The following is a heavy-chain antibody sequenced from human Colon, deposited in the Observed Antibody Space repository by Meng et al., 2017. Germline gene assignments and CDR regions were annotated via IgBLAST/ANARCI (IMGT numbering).Heavy chain of an antibody. CDR1: GFDFSNSN. V-gene: IGHV3-21*02. D-gene: IGHD5-18*01. J-gene: IGHJ4*02. CDR3: AGHGGYSY. CDR2: ISTSSTYM. Sequence: EVQLVESGVGLVEPGGSLRISCAAFGFDFSNSNMHWVRQAPGRGLEWVSSISTSSTYMSYADSVRGRFTISRDDSKNTLYLQMNSLRAEDTAVYYCAGHGGYSYLGQGTLVTVSS.